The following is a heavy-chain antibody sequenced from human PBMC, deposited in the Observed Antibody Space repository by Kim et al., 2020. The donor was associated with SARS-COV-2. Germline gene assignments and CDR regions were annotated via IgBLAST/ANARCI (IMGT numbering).Heavy chain of an antibody. CDR1: GFTFSNAW. D-gene: IGHD4-17*01. Sequence: GGSLRLSCAASGFTFSNAWMSWVRQAPGKGLEWVGRIKSKTDGGTTDYAAPVKGRFTISRDDSKNTLYLQMNSLKTEDTAVYYCTTEEAHVYGDYENFDYWGQGTLVTVSS. J-gene: IGHJ4*02. CDR3: TTEEAHVYGDYENFDY. CDR2: IKSKTDGGTT. V-gene: IGHV3-15*01.